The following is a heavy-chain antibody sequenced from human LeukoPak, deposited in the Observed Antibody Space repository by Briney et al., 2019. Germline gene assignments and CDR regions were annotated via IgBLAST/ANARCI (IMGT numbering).Heavy chain of an antibody. CDR1: GFTFSSYW. CDR2: INSDGSST. CDR3: ARAGGNWFDP. D-gene: IGHD2-15*01. V-gene: IGHV3-74*01. Sequence: GGSLRLSCAASGFTFSSYWMHWVRQAPGEGLVWVSRINSDGSSTSYADSVKGRFTISRDNAKNTLYLQMNSLRAEDTAVYYCARAGGNWFDPWGQGTPVTVSS. J-gene: IGHJ5*02.